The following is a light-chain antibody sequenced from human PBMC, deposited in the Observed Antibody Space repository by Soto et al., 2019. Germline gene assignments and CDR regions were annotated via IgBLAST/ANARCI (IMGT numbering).Light chain of an antibody. V-gene: IGKV1-12*01. Sequence: DIQMTQSPSSVSASVGDRVTITCRASQGINNWLAWYQQKPGKAPELLIYAVSYLQSGVPSRFSGSGSGTDFTLTISSLQPEDFATYFCKQSSAFPLTFGGRTKVDI. CDR1: QGINNW. J-gene: IGKJ4*01. CDR3: KQSSAFPLT. CDR2: AVS.